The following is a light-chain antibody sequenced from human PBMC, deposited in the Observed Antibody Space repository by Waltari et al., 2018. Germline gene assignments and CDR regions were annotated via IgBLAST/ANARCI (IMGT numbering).Light chain of an antibody. V-gene: IGKV3-20*01. CDR1: HSFSSLY. CDR2: GAS. Sequence: EIVLTQSPGTLSLSPGERATLSCRASHSFSSLYLAWYQQKPGQAPRLLMFGASNRATGIPDRFSGSRSGTDFTLTINRLEPEDFAVYYCQQYGSSPITFGQGTKLEIK. J-gene: IGKJ2*01. CDR3: QQYGSSPIT.